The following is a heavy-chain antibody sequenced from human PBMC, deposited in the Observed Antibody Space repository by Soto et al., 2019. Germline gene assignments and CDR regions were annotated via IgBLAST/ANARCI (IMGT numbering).Heavy chain of an antibody. CDR2: MYNSGST. CDR1: GGSISSYY. CDR3: ARALWFGELFVNFDY. V-gene: IGHV4-59*01. J-gene: IGHJ4*02. D-gene: IGHD3-10*01. Sequence: SETLSLTCTVSGGSISSYYWTWIRQPPGKGLEWIGFMYNSGSTHYNPSLKSRVTISVDTSKNQFSLKLSSVTAADTAVYYCARALWFGELFVNFDYWGQGTLVTVSS.